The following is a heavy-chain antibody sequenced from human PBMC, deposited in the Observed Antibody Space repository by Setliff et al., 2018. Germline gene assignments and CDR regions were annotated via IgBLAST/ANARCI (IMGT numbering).Heavy chain of an antibody. Sequence: SETLSLTCTVSGYSISSGYYWGWIRQPPGKGLVWIGSIFHSVSTFYSPSLKRRVTISEDMSKNQFCLKLSSVTAADTAVYYCAREGRYCSGDTCYFSHLYYFDYWGQGTLVTVSS. D-gene: IGHD2-15*01. CDR1: GYSISSGYY. J-gene: IGHJ4*02. CDR3: AREGRYCSGDTCYFSHLYYFDY. V-gene: IGHV4-38-2*02. CDR2: IFHSVST.